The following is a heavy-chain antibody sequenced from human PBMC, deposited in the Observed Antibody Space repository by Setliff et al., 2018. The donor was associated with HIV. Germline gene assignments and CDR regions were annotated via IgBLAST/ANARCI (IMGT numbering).Heavy chain of an antibody. V-gene: IGHV1-46*01. CDR3: AKDDRYYYDTSDSPSNWFDP. CDR2: INPRGDST. J-gene: IGHJ5*02. Sequence: GASVKVSCKASGYIFIDYYMHWVRQAPGQGLEWMGMINPRGDSTSYAQNFQGRVTMTRDTSTHTVYMELSSLRSEDTAVYYCAKDDRYYYDTSDSPSNWFDPWGQGSLVTVSS. D-gene: IGHD3-22*01. CDR1: GYIFIDYY.